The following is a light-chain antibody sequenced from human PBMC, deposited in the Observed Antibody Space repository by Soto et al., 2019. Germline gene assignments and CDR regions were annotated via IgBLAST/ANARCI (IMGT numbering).Light chain of an antibody. V-gene: IGKV3-11*01. Sequence: EIVLTQSPATLSLSPGERATLSCRASQSVSSYLAWYQQKPGQAPRLLIYDASNRATGIPARFSGSGSGTDFTLTSSSLEPEDFVVYYCQQRSNWRVTFGQGTRLEIK. CDR2: DAS. CDR3: QQRSNWRVT. J-gene: IGKJ5*01. CDR1: QSVSSY.